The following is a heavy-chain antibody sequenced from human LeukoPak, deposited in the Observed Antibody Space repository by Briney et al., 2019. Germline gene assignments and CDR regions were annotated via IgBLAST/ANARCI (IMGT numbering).Heavy chain of an antibody. CDR2: INHSGST. V-gene: IGHV4-34*09. D-gene: IGHD4-17*01. Sequence: PSETLSLTCAVYGGSFSGYYWSWIRQPPGKGLEWIGEINHSGSTYYNPSLKSRVTISVDTSKNQFSLKLSSVTAADTAVYYCARGVTTPEDYCYGMDVWGQGTTVTVSS. CDR3: ARGVTTPEDYCYGMDV. J-gene: IGHJ6*02. CDR1: GGSFSGYY.